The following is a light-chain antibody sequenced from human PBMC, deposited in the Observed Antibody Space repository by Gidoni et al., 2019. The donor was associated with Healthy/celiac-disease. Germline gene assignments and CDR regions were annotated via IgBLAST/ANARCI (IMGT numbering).Light chain of an antibody. CDR1: QSVLYSSNNKNY. Sequence: DIVMTQSPDSLAVSLGERATINCKSSQSVLYSSNNKNYLAWYQQKPGQPPKLLLYWASTRESGVPDRFSGSGSGTDFTLTISSLHAEDVAVYYCQQYYSTPRTFXXXTKVEIK. CDR3: QQYYSTPRT. V-gene: IGKV4-1*01. J-gene: IGKJ1*01. CDR2: WAS.